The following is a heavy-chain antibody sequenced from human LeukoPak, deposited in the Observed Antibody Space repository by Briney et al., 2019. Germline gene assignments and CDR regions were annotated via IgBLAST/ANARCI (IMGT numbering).Heavy chain of an antibody. CDR3: AREEGGDCSRTSCYTSS. Sequence: GGSLRLSCAASGFTFSDYYMSGIRQAPGKGLEWVSYISGSGSTTYYADSVKGRFTISRDNAKNSLYLQMNSLRVEDTAVYYCAREEGGDCSRTSCYTSSWGQGTQVTVST. CDR2: ISGSGSTT. V-gene: IGHV3-11*01. D-gene: IGHD2-2*02. J-gene: IGHJ4*02. CDR1: GFTFSDYY.